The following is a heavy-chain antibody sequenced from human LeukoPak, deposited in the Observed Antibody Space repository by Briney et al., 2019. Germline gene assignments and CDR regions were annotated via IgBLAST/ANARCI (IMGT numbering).Heavy chain of an antibody. J-gene: IGHJ4*02. CDR1: GYSFTSYW. D-gene: IGHD3-10*01. Sequence: GESLRISCKGSGYSFTSYWISWVRQMPGKGLEWMGRIDPSDSYTNYSPSFQGHVTISADKSISTAYLQWSSRKASDTAMYYCARQGTMVRSFGYLGQGTLVTVSS. CDR3: ARQGTMVRSFGY. CDR2: IDPSDSYT. V-gene: IGHV5-10-1*01.